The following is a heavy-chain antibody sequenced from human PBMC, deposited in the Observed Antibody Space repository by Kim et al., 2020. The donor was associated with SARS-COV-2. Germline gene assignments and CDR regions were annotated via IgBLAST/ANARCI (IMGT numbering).Heavy chain of an antibody. CDR2: GRGT. Sequence: GRGTSYADSVKGRFTISRDNAKNTLYLQRNRLGAEDTAVYYCASGLTPGQYWGQGTLVTVSS. D-gene: IGHD2-15*01. CDR3: ASGLTPGQY. J-gene: IGHJ4*02. V-gene: IGHV3-74*01.